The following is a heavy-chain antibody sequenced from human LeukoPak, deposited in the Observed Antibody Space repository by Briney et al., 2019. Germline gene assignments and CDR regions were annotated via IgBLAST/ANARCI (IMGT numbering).Heavy chain of an antibody. J-gene: IGHJ4*02. CDR2: ILPDSAGV. V-gene: IGHV1-2*02. D-gene: IGHD6-19*01. CDR1: GYSFSPYY. CDR3: ARDCRNTAVAGTCY. Sequence: ASVKVSCKVSGYSFSPYYIHWVRQAPGQGPEWMGWILPDSAGVHSSQKLEGRLTMTTDMSTNTVYMDLGALKSDDTAVYYCARDCRNTAVAGTCYWGQGTLVSVSS.